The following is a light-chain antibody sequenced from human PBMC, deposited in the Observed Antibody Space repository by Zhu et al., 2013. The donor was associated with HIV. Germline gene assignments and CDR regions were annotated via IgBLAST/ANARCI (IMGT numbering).Light chain of an antibody. CDR2: DAS. J-gene: IGKJ5*01. Sequence: EIVLTQSPVTLSLSLGERATLSCRASQSVSNSLAWYQQKPGQGPRLLIYDASNRATGIPVRFSGSGSGTDFTLTISSLEPEDFAIYFCQKRSNWPPITFGQGTRIEVK. CDR3: QKRSNWPPIT. V-gene: IGKV3-11*01. CDR1: QSVSNS.